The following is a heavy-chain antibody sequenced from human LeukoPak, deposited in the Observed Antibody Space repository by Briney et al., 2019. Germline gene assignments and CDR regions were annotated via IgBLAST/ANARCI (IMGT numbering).Heavy chain of an antibody. CDR1: GYTFRSYG. CDR3: ARDPCSACSCPPWD. D-gene: IGHD2-15*01. CDR2: IWYDGSKE. V-gene: IGHV3-33*01. Sequence: GRSLRLSCAASGYTFRSYGMHWVRQAPGKGLEWVAAIWYDGSKEYYADSVKGRFTISRDDSKSTLYLQMNSLRDEDTAVYYCARDPCSACSCPPWDWGQGTQVIVSS. J-gene: IGHJ4*02.